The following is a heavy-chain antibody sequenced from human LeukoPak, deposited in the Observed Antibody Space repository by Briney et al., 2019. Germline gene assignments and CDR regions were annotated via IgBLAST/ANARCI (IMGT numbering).Heavy chain of an antibody. V-gene: IGHV3-7*03. Sequence: GGSLRLSCAVSGFTFSSYWISWVRQAPRKGLEWVAYIKQDVKEKYYVASAKGRFTISKDNAKNSLYLQMNSRRAEAADVYYGAREVSGYSGYDYFYYWGEGTLVTVSS. D-gene: IGHD5-12*01. J-gene: IGHJ4*02. CDR3: AREVSGYSGYDYFYY. CDR1: GFTFSSYW. CDR2: IKQDVKEK.